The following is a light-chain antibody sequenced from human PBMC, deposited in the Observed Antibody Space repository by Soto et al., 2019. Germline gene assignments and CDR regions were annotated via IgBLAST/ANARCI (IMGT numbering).Light chain of an antibody. J-gene: IGKJ1*01. Sequence: EIVLTQSPGTLSLPPGERATLSCRASQSVSSSYLSWYQQKPGQAPRLLIYGASSRATGIPDRFSGSGSGTEFAITISRLEPEYFAVYYCQQYCSSRTCGKGTKVDIK. CDR1: QSVSSSY. V-gene: IGKV3-20*01. CDR3: QQYCSSRT. CDR2: GAS.